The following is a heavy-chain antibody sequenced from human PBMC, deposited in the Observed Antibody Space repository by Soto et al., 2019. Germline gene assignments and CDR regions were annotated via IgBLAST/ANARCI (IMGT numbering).Heavy chain of an antibody. V-gene: IGHV4-59*01. D-gene: IGHD5-18*01. CDR1: GASISSYF. Sequence: SETLSLTCTVSGASISSYFWSWIRQPPGKGLEWVAYVSYSGSPHYNPSLQSRVTVSVDTSKSQFSLEVTSLTAADTAVYYCARGGPVQLWAFDYWGQGSLVTVSS. CDR2: VSYSGSP. J-gene: IGHJ4*02. CDR3: ARGGPVQLWAFDY.